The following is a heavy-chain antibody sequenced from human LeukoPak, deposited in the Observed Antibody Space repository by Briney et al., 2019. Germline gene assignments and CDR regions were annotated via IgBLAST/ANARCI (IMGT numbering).Heavy chain of an antibody. CDR1: GFTFSSYA. Sequence: PGGSLRLSCAASGFTFSSYAVSWVRQGPGKGLEWVSGISGSGSRTYYADSVKGRFTISRDNSKNTLYLQMNNLRAEDTAVYYCAKDRYLEGPGGFDIWGQGTMVTVSS. CDR2: ISGSGSRT. V-gene: IGHV3-23*01. D-gene: IGHD3-3*01. CDR3: AKDRYLEGPGGFDI. J-gene: IGHJ3*02.